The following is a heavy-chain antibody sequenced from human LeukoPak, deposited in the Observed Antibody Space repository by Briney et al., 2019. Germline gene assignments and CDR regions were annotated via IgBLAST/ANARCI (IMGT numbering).Heavy chain of an antibody. Sequence: GGSLRLSCAASGFSFNNYFMNWVRQGPGKGLELVSSVSSSGSSTYYADSVKGRFTISRDSAKNSLYLQMNSLRAEDTAVYYCARGGDPEIQLWLRDFDYWGQGTLVTVSS. CDR2: VSSSGSST. CDR3: ARGGDPEIQLWLRDFDY. V-gene: IGHV3-48*04. J-gene: IGHJ4*02. D-gene: IGHD5-18*01. CDR1: GFSFNNYF.